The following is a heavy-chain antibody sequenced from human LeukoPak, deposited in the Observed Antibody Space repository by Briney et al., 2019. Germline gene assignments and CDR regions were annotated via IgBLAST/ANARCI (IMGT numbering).Heavy chain of an antibody. J-gene: IGHJ4*02. Sequence: GGSLRLSCAASGFTFSSYSMNWVRQPPGKGLEWISYITSSSSSMYYADSVKGRFTISRDNAKNSRYLQMNSLRAEDTAVYYCARVIGSYGDSAYWGQGTLVTVSS. CDR2: ITSSSSSM. CDR1: GFTFSSYS. V-gene: IGHV3-48*04. CDR3: ARVIGSYGDSAY. D-gene: IGHD4-17*01.